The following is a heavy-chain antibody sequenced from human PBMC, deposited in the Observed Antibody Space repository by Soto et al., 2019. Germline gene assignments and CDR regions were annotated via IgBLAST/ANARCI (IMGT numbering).Heavy chain of an antibody. CDR3: VRDGSGNLYLNWFDP. CDR1: GFTFSSYS. D-gene: IGHD6-19*01. J-gene: IGHJ5*02. V-gene: IGHV3-48*02. CDR2: ISSHSSTL. Sequence: GGSLRLSCAASGFTFSSYSMNWVRQAPGKGLEWISYISSHSSTLYYADSVKGRFTISRDNAGNSLYLQMNSLRDEDTAVYYCVRDGSGNLYLNWFDPWGQGTLVTVSS.